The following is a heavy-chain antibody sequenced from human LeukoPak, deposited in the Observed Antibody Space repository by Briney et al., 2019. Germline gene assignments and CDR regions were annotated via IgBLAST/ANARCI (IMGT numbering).Heavy chain of an antibody. V-gene: IGHV3-11*06. CDR3: AREGDGYNPDFDY. J-gene: IGHJ4*02. D-gene: IGHD5-24*01. CDR1: GFTFSDYY. Sequence: GGSLRLSCAASGFTFSDYYMSWIRQAPGKGLEWVSYISSSSSYTNYADSVKGRFTISRDNAKNSLYLQMNSLRAEEKAVYYCAREGDGYNPDFDYWGQGTLVTVSS. CDR2: ISSSSSYT.